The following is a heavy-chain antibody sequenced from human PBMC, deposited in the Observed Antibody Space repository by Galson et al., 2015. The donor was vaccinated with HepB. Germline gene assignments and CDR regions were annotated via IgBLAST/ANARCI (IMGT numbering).Heavy chain of an antibody. CDR2: ITPIFGAA. D-gene: IGHD2-2*01. V-gene: IGHV1-69*13. J-gene: IGHJ6*03. CDR3: ATLGSCNNTDCREGWSYYYYMDV. Sequence: SVKVSCKASGGILTTHAISWVRQAPGQGLEWMGGITPIFGAARYAEKFQGRVTITADESTSTAYMDLASLRSEDTAMYYCATLGSCNNTDCREGWSYYYYMDVWGKGTTVTVSS. CDR1: GGILTTHA.